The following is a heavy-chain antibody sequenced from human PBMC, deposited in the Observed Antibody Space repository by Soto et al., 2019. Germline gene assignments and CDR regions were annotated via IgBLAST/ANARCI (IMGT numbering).Heavy chain of an antibody. D-gene: IGHD6-13*01. J-gene: IGHJ5*02. V-gene: IGHV1-69*13. Sequence: SVKVSCKASGGTFSSYAISWVRQAPGQGLEWMGGIIPIFGTANYAQKFQGRVTITADESTSTAYMELSSLRSEDTAVYYRARDLARIAAAGSFDPWGQGTLVTVSS. CDR2: IIPIFGTA. CDR1: GGTFSSYA. CDR3: ARDLARIAAAGSFDP.